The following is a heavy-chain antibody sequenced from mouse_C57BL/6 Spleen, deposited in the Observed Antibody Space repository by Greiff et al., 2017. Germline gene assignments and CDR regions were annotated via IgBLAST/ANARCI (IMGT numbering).Heavy chain of an antibody. V-gene: IGHV5-4*03. Sequence: EVNVVESGGGLVKPGGSLKLSCAASGFTFSSYAMSWVRQTPEKRLEWVATISDGGSYTYYPDNVKGRFTISRDNAKNNLYLQMSHLKSEDTAMDYCARVTGKGYYYAKDYWGQGTSVTVSS. CDR2: ISDGGSYT. J-gene: IGHJ4*01. CDR1: GFTFSSYA. D-gene: IGHD4-1*01. CDR3: ARVTGKGYYYAKDY.